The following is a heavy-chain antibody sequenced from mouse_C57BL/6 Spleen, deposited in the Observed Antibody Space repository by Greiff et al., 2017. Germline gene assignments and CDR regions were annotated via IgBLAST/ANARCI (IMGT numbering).Heavy chain of an antibody. V-gene: IGHV1-55*01. CDR3: ARGDYDVGVYYAMDY. D-gene: IGHD2-4*01. Sequence: QVQLQQPGAELVKPGASVKMSCKASGYTFTSYWITWVKQRPGQGLEWIGDIYPGSGSTNYNEKFKSKATLTVDTSSSTAYMQLSSLTSADSAVYYCARGDYDVGVYYAMDYWGQGTSVTVSS. CDR1: GYTFTSYW. J-gene: IGHJ4*01. CDR2: IYPGSGST.